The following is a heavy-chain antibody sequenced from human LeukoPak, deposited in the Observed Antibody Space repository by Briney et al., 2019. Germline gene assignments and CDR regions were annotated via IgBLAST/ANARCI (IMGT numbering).Heavy chain of an antibody. CDR2: IYYSGST. D-gene: IGHD6-13*01. J-gene: IGHJ4*02. V-gene: IGHV4-39*07. CDR3: ARGYSSGWYLRD. Sequence: SETLSLTCTVSGGSISSSSYYWGWIRQPPGKGLECIGSIYYSGSTYYHPARKSRVTISVDTSKHQLSLKLSSVTAADTAVYYCARGYSSGWYLRDWGQGTLVTVSS. CDR1: GGSISSSSYY.